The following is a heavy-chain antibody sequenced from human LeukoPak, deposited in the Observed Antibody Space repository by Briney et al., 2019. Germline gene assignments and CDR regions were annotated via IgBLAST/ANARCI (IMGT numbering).Heavy chain of an antibody. CDR2: IYSGGST. CDR1: GFTVSSNY. D-gene: IGHD1-26*01. CDR3: AKEGGSYYIDN. J-gene: IGHJ4*02. Sequence: GGSLRLSCAASGFTVSSNYMSWVRQAPGKGLEWVSVIYSGGSTYYADSVKGRFTISRDNSKNTLHLQMNSLRDEDTAMYYCAKEGGSYYIDNWGQGTLVTASS. V-gene: IGHV3-53*01.